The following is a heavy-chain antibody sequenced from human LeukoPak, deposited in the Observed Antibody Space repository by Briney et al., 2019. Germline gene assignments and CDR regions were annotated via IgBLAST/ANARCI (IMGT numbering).Heavy chain of an antibody. D-gene: IGHD2-2*01. CDR3: AREASRYCSGTSCFHSY. V-gene: IGHV3-21*01. CDR1: GFTFSSYS. CDR2: ISSSSSYI. J-gene: IGHJ4*02. Sequence: GGSLRLSCAASGFTFSSYSMNWVRQAPGKGLEWVSSISSSSSYIYYADSVKGRFTISRDNAKNSLYLQMNSLRAEDTAVYYCAREASRYCSGTSCFHSYWGQGTLVTVSS.